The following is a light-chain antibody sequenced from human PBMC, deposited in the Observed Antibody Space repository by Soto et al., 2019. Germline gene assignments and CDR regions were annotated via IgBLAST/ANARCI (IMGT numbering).Light chain of an antibody. CDR3: ASFRSGATLV. CDR1: RSDIGDSNF. Sequence: QSGLTQPASVSGSPGQSVTISCTGPRSDIGDSNFISWYQHSPGKAPRLLIYEVNNRPSGVSGRFSGSKAGNTASLTISGLLDDDEADYFCASFRSGATLVFGGGTKVTVL. V-gene: IGLV2-14*01. J-gene: IGLJ1*01. CDR2: EVN.